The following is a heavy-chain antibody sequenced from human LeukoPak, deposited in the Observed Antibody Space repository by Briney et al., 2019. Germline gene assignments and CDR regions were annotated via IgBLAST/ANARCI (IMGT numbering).Heavy chain of an antibody. CDR2: ISYDGSNK. Sequence: GGSLRLSCAATGFTFSSYAMHWVRQAPGKGLEWVAVISYDGSNKYYADSVKGRFTISRDNSKNTLYLQMNSLRADDTAVYYCSAGIDYWGQGTLVTVSS. J-gene: IGHJ4*02. V-gene: IGHV3-30-3*01. D-gene: IGHD6-13*01. CDR1: GFTFSSYA. CDR3: SAGIDY.